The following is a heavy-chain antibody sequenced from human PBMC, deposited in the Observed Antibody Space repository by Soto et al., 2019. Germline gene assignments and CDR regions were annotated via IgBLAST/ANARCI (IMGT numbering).Heavy chain of an antibody. V-gene: IGHV3-30-3*01. J-gene: IGHJ4*02. D-gene: IGHD5-18*01. CDR1: GFTFSSYA. CDR2: ISYDGSNK. CDR3: ARENVDTAMVNFDY. Sequence: HPGGSLRLSCAASGFTFSSYAMHWVRQAPGKGLEWVAVISYDGSNKYYADSVKGRFTISRDNSKNTLYLQMNSLRAEDTAVYYCARENVDTAMVNFDYWGQGTLVTVSS.